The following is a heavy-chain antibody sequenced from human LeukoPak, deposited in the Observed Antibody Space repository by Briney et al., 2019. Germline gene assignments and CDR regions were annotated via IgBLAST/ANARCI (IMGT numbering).Heavy chain of an antibody. CDR2: IYHSGST. CDR1: GYSISSGYY. V-gene: IGHV4-38-2*01. Sequence: KPSETLSLICAVSGYSISSGYYWGWIRQPPGKGLEWIGSIYHSGSTYYNPSLKSRVTISVDTSKNQFSLKLSSVTAADTAVYYCARVDYYDSSGYLYWGQGTLVTVSS. J-gene: IGHJ4*02. D-gene: IGHD3-22*01. CDR3: ARVDYYDSSGYLY.